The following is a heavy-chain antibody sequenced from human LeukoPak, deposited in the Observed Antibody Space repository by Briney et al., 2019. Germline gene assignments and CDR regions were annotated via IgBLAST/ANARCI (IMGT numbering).Heavy chain of an antibody. D-gene: IGHD2-2*01. Sequence: GASVKVSCKASGGTFSSYAISWVRQAPGQGLEWMGRIIPILGIANYAQKFQGRVTITADKSTSTAYMELSSLRSEDTAVYYCARTSGCSSTSCYLDYWGQGTLVTVSS. J-gene: IGHJ4*02. CDR1: GGTFSSYA. V-gene: IGHV1-69*04. CDR2: IIPILGIA. CDR3: ARTSGCSSTSCYLDY.